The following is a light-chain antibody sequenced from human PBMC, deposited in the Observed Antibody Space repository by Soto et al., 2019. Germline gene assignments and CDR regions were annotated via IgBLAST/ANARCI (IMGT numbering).Light chain of an antibody. CDR2: GAS. CDR1: QNIDMY. J-gene: IGKJ1*01. V-gene: IGKV1-39*01. Sequence: DIQMTQSPSSLSASVGDTVTITCRASQNIDMYLNWYQQKPGKAPRVLISGASNLQSGVPSRFSGSGSGTDFTLTISSLQSEDFASYFCQHTFNSPPWTFGQGTKGDIK. CDR3: QHTFNSPPWT.